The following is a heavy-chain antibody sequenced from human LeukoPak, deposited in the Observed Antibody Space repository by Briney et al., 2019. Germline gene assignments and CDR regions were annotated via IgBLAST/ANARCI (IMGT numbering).Heavy chain of an antibody. CDR2: ISSRSSAI. Sequence: SGGSLRLSCAASGFTFSNYSMNWVRQAPGKGLEWVSYISSRSSAIYYADSVKGRFTISRDNAKNSLSLQMNSLRDEDTAVYFCASNHGSGWYVGEYWGQGILVTVSS. D-gene: IGHD6-19*01. CDR3: ASNHGSGWYVGEY. V-gene: IGHV3-48*02. J-gene: IGHJ4*02. CDR1: GFTFSNYS.